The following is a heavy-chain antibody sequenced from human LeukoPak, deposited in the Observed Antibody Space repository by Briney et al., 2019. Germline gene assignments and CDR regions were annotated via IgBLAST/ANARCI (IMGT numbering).Heavy chain of an antibody. CDR3: ARAARWELSPGYFDY. Sequence: PRASVKVSCKASGYTFTSYGISWVRQAPGQGLEWMGRIIPILGIANYAQKFQGRVTITADKSTSTAYVELSSLRSEDTAVYYCARAARWELSPGYFDYWGQGTLVTVSS. J-gene: IGHJ4*02. V-gene: IGHV1-69*04. CDR1: GYTFTSYG. D-gene: IGHD1-26*01. CDR2: IIPILGIA.